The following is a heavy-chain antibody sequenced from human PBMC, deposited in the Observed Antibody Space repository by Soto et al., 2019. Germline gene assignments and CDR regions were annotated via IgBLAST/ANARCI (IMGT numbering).Heavy chain of an antibody. CDR1: GYTFTGYY. CDR3: AISLVVPAAIFPKEYYYYGMDV. J-gene: IGHJ6*02. D-gene: IGHD2-2*01. CDR2: INPNSGGT. V-gene: IGHV1-2*02. Sequence: ASVKVSCKASGYTFTGYYMHWVRQAPGQGLEWMGWINPNSGGTNYAQKFQGRVTMTRDTSISTAYMELSRLRSDDTAVYYCAISLVVPAAIFPKEYYYYGMDVWCQGTTVTVSS.